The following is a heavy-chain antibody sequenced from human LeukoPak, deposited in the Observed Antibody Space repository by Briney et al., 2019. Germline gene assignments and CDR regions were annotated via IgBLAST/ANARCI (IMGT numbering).Heavy chain of an antibody. CDR2: FHTSGTT. Sequence: PSETLSLTCHVSDDSITSYYWTLIRQAARKGLEWIGRFHTSGTTDYNPSLRSRVAMSIETPKNQFSLWLSSATAADTAVYYCARVGKRGFHFGYLRSDAFDVWGHGTMVAVSS. V-gene: IGHV4-4*07. J-gene: IGHJ3*01. D-gene: IGHD5-18*01. CDR1: DDSITSYY. CDR3: ARVGKRGFHFGYLRSDAFDV.